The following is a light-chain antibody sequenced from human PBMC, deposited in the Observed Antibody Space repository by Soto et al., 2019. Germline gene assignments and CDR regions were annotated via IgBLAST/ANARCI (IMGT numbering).Light chain of an antibody. J-gene: IGKJ1*01. V-gene: IGKV1-5*03. CDR1: QTISSW. CDR3: HHCNSYSEA. CDR2: KAS. Sequence: EIKMTKSPSSLSASVGERVTITCRDSQTISSWLAWYQQEPGKAPKLLSYKASTLKSGGPSRFSGRGSGTEFTLAISSLLPDYFATYDCHHCNSYSEAFGQETNV.